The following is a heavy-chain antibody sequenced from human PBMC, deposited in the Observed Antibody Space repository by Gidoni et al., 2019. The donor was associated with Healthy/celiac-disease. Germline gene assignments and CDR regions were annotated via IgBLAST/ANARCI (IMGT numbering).Heavy chain of an antibody. J-gene: IGHJ6*02. CDR3: AREHTAMVDYYYYGMDV. V-gene: IGHV3-30-3*01. Sequence: QVQLVASGGGVVQPGRSLRLSCAASGFTFSSYAMHWVRQAPGKGLEWVAVISYDGSNKYYADSVKGRFTISRDNSKNTLYLQMNSLRAEDTAVYYCAREHTAMVDYYYYGMDVWGQGTTVTVSS. CDR1: GFTFSSYA. D-gene: IGHD5-18*01. CDR2: ISYDGSNK.